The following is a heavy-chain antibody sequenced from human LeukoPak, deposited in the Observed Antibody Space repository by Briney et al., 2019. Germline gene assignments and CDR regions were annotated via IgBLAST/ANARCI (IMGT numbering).Heavy chain of an antibody. CDR2: ISSSSSTI. CDR3: ARGGGSYPYYYYYYGMDV. J-gene: IGHJ6*02. V-gene: IGHV3-48*04. Sequence: GGSLRLSCAASGFTFSSYSMNWVRQAPGKGLEWVSYISSSSSTIYYADSVEGRFTISRDNAKNSVSLQMNSLRAEDTAVYYCARGGGSYPYYYYYYGMDVWGQGTTVTVSS. CDR1: GFTFSSYS. D-gene: IGHD1-26*01.